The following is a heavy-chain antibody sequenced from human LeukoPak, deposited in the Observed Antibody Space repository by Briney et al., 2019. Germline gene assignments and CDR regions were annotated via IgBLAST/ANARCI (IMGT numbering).Heavy chain of an antibody. D-gene: IGHD5-18*01. Sequence: GGSLRLSCAASGFTFSDYYMSWIRQAPGKGLEWVSYISSSGSTIYYADSVKGRFTTSRDNAKNSLYLQMNSLRAEDTAVYYCASDVDTAMVFDYWGQGTLVTVSS. CDR3: ASDVDTAMVFDY. J-gene: IGHJ4*02. CDR1: GFTFSDYY. CDR2: ISSSGSTI. V-gene: IGHV3-11*01.